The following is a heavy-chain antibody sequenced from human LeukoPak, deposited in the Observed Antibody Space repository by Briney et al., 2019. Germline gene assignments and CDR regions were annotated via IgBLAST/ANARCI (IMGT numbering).Heavy chain of an antibody. CDR2: IFYSGST. CDR1: GGSISSDDYS. J-gene: IGHJ4*02. Sequence: SETLSLTCTVSGGSISSDDYSWSWIRQPPGKGLEWIGHIFYSGSTYYNPSLRSRLTISVDTSKNQFFLKLSSVTAADTAVYYCARDFAEGDYGKFDYWGQGTLVTVSS. D-gene: IGHD4/OR15-4a*01. V-gene: IGHV4-30-4*08. CDR3: ARDFAEGDYGKFDY.